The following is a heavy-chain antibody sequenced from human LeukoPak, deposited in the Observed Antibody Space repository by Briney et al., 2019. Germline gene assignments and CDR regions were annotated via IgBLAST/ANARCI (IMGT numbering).Heavy chain of an antibody. CDR3: ARHGGRFGVVMPRKTLNNWFDP. D-gene: IGHD3-3*01. J-gene: IGHJ5*02. CDR2: IYTSGST. CDR1: GGSISSYY. Sequence: PSETLSLTCTVSGGSISSYYWSWIRQPPGKGLEWIGYIYTSGSTNYNPSLKSRVTISVDTSKNQFSLKLSSVTAADTAVYYCARHGGRFGVVMPRKTLNNWFDPWGQGTLVTVYS. V-gene: IGHV4-4*09.